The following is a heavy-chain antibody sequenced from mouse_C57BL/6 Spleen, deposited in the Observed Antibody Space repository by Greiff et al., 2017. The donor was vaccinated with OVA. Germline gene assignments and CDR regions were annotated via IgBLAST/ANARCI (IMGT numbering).Heavy chain of an antibody. CDR3: TRGDYHYFDY. D-gene: IGHD2-4*01. J-gene: IGHJ2*01. CDR2: IDPENGDT. V-gene: IGHV14-4*01. Sequence: EVQLQQSGAELVRPGASVKLSCTASGFNIKDDYMHWVKQRPEQGLEWIGWIDPENGDTEYASKFQGKATITADTSSNKAYLQLSSLTSEDTAVYYCTRGDYHYFDYWGQGTTLTVSS. CDR1: GFNIKDDY.